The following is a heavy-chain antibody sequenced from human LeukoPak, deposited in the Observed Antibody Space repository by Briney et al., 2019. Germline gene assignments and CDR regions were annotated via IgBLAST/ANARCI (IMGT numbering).Heavy chain of an antibody. V-gene: IGHV3-23*01. J-gene: IGHJ5*02. CDR2: IEASDVNT. CDR1: GFTFVSYA. Sequence: PGGSLRLSCAASGFTFVSYAMTWVRQAPGKGLEWVSCIEASDVNTYYADSVKGRFTISRDNSKNTLYLQMSSLRAEDTAVYYCAKGSGSGWYGWFDPWGQGTLVTVSS. CDR3: AKGSGSGWYGWFDP. D-gene: IGHD6-19*01.